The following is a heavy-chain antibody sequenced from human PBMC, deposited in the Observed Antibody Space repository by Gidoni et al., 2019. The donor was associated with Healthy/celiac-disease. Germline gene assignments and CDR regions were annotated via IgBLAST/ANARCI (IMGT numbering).Heavy chain of an antibody. D-gene: IGHD2-15*01. J-gene: IGHJ4*02. CDR1: AYGFSSYG. CDR2: IYPGDSDT. CDR3: ARQGCSGGSCYSSGFDY. Sequence: EVQLVQSGAEVKKPGESLKISCKGSAYGFSSYGLGWVRRMPGQGLEWMGIIYPGDSDTRYSPSFQGQVTISADKSISTAYLQWSSLKASDTAMYYCARQGCSGGSCYSSGFDYWGQGTLVTVSS. V-gene: IGHV5-51*01.